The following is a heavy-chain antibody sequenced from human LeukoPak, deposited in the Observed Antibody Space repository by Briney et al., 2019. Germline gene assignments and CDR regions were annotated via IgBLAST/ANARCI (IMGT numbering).Heavy chain of an antibody. D-gene: IGHD3-9*01. V-gene: IGHV3-21*01. J-gene: IGHJ4*02. CDR3: ARFLTGPYYFDY. CDR2: ISGSGGST. Sequence: GGSLRLSCAASGFTFSSYWMHWVRQAPGKGLEWVSAISGSGGSTYYADSVKGRFTISRDNAKNSLYLQMNSLRAEDTAVYYCARFLTGPYYFDYWGQGTLVTVSS. CDR1: GFTFSSYW.